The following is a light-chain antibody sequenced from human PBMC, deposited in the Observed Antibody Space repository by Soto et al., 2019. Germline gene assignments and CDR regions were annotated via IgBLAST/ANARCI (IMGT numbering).Light chain of an antibody. J-gene: IGKJ2*01. CDR2: GAS. CDR3: QQYHNWPPFT. CDR1: QSVSSN. V-gene: IGKV3-15*01. Sequence: EIVMTQSPATLSVSPGERVTLSCRASQSVSSNLAWYQQKPGQAPRLLIYGASTRATGIPARFSGSGSGTEFSLTISSLQSADFAAYYCQQYHNWPPFTFGQGTKLEIK.